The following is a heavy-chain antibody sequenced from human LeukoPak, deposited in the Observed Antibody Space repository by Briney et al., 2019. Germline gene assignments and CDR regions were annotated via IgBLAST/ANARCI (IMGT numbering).Heavy chain of an antibody. CDR3: ARGRLDGYDFDY. V-gene: IGHV4-30-2*01. CDR2: IYHSGST. D-gene: IGHD5-12*01. J-gene: IGHJ4*02. CDR1: GGSISSGGYS. Sequence: SQTLSLTCAVFGGSISSGGYSWSWIRQPPGKGLEWIGYIYHSGSTYYNPSLKSRVTISVDRSKNQFSLKLSSVTAADTAVYYCARGRLDGYDFDYWGQGTLVTVSS.